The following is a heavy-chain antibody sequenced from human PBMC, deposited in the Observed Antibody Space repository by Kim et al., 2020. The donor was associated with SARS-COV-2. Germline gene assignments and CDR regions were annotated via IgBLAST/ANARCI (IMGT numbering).Heavy chain of an antibody. Sequence: GGSLRLSCAASGFAFSSYAMSWVRQAPGKGLEWASVISGGGVNKFYADSVRGRFTISRDNSKNTLYLQMNSLRDEDTALYYCAKVVVMDDYNYYYYYGMDVWGQGTTVTVSS. CDR3: AKVVVMDDYNYYYYYGMDV. D-gene: IGHD4-4*01. CDR2: ISGGGVNK. CDR1: GFAFSSYA. V-gene: IGHV3-23*01. J-gene: IGHJ6*02.